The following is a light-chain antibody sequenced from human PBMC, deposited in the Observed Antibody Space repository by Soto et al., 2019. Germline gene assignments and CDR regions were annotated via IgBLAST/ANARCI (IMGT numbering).Light chain of an antibody. CDR2: DAY. V-gene: IGKV1-39*01. Sequence: DIQMTQSPSSVSASVGDRVTITCLASQTISSWLAWYQQKPGKAPKLLIYDAYSLESGVPSRFSGSGSGTDFTLTISSLQPEDFATYYCQQSYSTPLTVGGGTQVEIK. CDR3: QQSYSTPLT. J-gene: IGKJ4*01. CDR1: QTISSW.